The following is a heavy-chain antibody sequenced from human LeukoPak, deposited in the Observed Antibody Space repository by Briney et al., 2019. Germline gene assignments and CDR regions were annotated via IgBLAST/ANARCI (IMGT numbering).Heavy chain of an antibody. J-gene: IGHJ4*02. CDR1: GGSISSSSYY. Sequence: SETLSLTCTVSGGSISSSSYYWGWIRQPPGKGLEWIGSIYYSGSTYYNPSLKSRVTISVDTSKNQFSLKLSSVPAADTAVYYCARRGYDILTGSLFDYWGQGTLVTVSS. D-gene: IGHD3-9*01. CDR3: ARRGYDILTGSLFDY. V-gene: IGHV4-39*01. CDR2: IYYSGST.